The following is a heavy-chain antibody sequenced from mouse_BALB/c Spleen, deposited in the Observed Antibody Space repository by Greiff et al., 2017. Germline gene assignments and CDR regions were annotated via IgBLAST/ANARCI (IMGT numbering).Heavy chain of an antibody. J-gene: IGHJ3*01. CDR3: ARGSIYYDYGGFAY. Sequence: EVKLMESGGGLVQPGGSRKLSCAASGFTFSSFGMHWVRQAPEKGLEWVAYISSGSSTIYYADTVKGRFTISRDNPKNTLFLQMTSLRSEDTAMYDCARGSIYYDYGGFAYWGQGTLVTVSA. CDR2: ISSGSSTI. D-gene: IGHD2-4*01. V-gene: IGHV5-17*02. CDR1: GFTFSSFG.